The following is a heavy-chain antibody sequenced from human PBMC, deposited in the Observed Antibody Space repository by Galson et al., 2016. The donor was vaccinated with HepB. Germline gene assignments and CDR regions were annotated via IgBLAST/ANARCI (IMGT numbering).Heavy chain of an antibody. CDR2: IGDDGAT. V-gene: IGHV3-23*01. CDR3: VRDGFRDLSGGTAFDY. J-gene: IGHJ4*02. Sequence: LRLSCAASGFTFGSYGMNWFRQAPGKGLEWVSGIGDDGATYYANHVRGRFTISRDNYKKTLHLQMNSLRAEDTAVYHCVRDGFRDLSGGTAFDYWGQGTLVTVSS. D-gene: IGHD1-26*01. CDR1: GFTFGSYG.